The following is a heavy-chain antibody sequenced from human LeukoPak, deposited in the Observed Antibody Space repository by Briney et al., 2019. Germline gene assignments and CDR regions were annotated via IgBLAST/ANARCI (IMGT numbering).Heavy chain of an antibody. CDR3: ARVKDRISMVRGVLSPQNYYYYYMDV. V-gene: IGHV1-2*02. D-gene: IGHD3-10*01. J-gene: IGHJ6*03. CDR1: GYTFTDYY. CDR2: INPYSGGT. Sequence: GASVKVSCKASGYTFTDYYMHWVRQAPGQGLEWMGWINPYSGGTNYAQKFQGRVTMTMDTSISTAYMELSRLRSDDTAVYYCARVKDRISMVRGVLSPQNYYYYYMDVWGKGTTVTVSS.